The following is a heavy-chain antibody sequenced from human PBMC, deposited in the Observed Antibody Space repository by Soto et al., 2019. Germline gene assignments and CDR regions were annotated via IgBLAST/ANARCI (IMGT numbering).Heavy chain of an antibody. CDR1: RFTFSAYE. D-gene: IGHD5-12*01. V-gene: IGHV3-48*03. CDR2: ISTSGSTV. J-gene: IGHJ4*02. CDR3: VRYCGTTLCNGVATRTFDY. Sequence: GGSLRLSCAASRFTFSAYEMHWFRQAPGKGLEWVSYISTSGSTVYYADSVKGRFTVSRDNTRNSLYLQMDSLRDEDTALYYCVRYCGTTLCNGVATRTFDYWGQGTLVTVSS.